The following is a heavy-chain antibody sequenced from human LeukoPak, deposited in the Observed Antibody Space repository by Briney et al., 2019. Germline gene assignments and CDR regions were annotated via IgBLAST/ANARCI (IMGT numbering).Heavy chain of an antibody. CDR3: ARDLRGLLRYFDSFDP. D-gene: IGHD3-9*01. CDR2: ISSSRRTI. J-gene: IGHJ5*02. V-gene: IGHV3-48*04. Sequence: GGSLRLSCAASGFTFSSYNINWVRQAPGKGLEWVSYISSSRRTISYADSVKGRFTISRDNAKNSLYLQMNSLRAEDTAVYYCARDLRGLLRYFDSFDPWGQGTLVTVSS. CDR1: GFTFSSYN.